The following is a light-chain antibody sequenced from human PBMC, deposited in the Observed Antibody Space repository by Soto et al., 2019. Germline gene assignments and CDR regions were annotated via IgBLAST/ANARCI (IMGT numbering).Light chain of an antibody. CDR3: QQSYSTPT. J-gene: IGKJ3*01. Sequence: DFQMTQSPSTLSASVGDRVTITCRASQNIRSRLAWFQQKPGKAPKLLIYDASSLESRVPQRFSGSGSGTEFTLTISSLQTEDFATYYCQQSYSTPTFGPGTKVDIK. V-gene: IGKV1-5*01. CDR2: DAS. CDR1: QNIRSR.